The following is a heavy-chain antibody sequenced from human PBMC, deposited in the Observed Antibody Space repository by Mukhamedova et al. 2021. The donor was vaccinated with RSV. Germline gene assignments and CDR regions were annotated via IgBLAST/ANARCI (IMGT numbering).Heavy chain of an antibody. CDR3: ARNDYLDY. Sequence: SSYGMHWVRQAPGKGLEWVAFIWYDGSNKYYADSVKGRFTISRDNSKNTLYLQMNSLRAEDTAVYYCARNDYLDYWGQGTLVTGS. V-gene: IGHV3-33*01. J-gene: IGHJ4*02. CDR1: SSYG. CDR2: IWYDGSNK.